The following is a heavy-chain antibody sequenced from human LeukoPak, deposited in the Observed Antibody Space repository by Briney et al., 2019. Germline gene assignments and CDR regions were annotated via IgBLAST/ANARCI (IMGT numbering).Heavy chain of an antibody. V-gene: IGHV4-34*01. CDR2: INHSGST. CDR3: ARGQGDWLLRPYYYYYGMDV. Sequence: PSETLSLTCAVYGGSFSGYYWSWIRQPPGKGLEWIGEINHSGSTNYNPSLKSRVTISVDTSKNQFSLKLSSVTAADTAVYYCARGQGDWLLRPYYYYYGMDVWGQGTTVTVSS. D-gene: IGHD3-9*01. CDR1: GGSFSGYY. J-gene: IGHJ6*02.